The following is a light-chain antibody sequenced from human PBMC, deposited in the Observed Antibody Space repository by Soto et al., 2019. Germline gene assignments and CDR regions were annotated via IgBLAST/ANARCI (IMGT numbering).Light chain of an antibody. CDR3: QQYNSYSLFT. Sequence: DIQMTQSPSTLSASVGERVTITCRASQSISSWLAWYQQKPGKAPKLLIYDASSLESGVPSRFSGSGSGTEFTLTISSLQPDDFATYYCQQYNSYSLFTFGHGTKVDIK. CDR1: QSISSW. CDR2: DAS. V-gene: IGKV1-5*01. J-gene: IGKJ3*01.